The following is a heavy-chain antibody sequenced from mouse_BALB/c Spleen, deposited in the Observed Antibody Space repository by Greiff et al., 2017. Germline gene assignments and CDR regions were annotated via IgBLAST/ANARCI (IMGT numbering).Heavy chain of an antibody. V-gene: IGHV1S26*01. CDR1: GYTFTSYW. CDR3: ARSGGITTVVADYAMDY. Sequence: VQLQQSGAELVKPGASVKMSCKASGYTFTSYWMHWVKQRPGQGLEWIGYINPSTGYTEYNQKFKDKATLTADKSSSTAYMQLSSLTSEDSAAYYCARSGGITTVVADYAMDYWGQGTSVTVSS. J-gene: IGHJ4*01. CDR2: INPSTGYT. D-gene: IGHD1-1*01.